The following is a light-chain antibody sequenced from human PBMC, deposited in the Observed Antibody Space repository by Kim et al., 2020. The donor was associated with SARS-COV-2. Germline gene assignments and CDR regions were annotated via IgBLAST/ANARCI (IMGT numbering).Light chain of an antibody. CDR2: DVT. CDR3: SSYTRTSTWV. V-gene: IGLV2-14*03. Sequence: QSALTQPASVSGSPGQSITISCTGTYSDIGSFAYVSWYQQYPGKAPRLIIHDVTERPSGISNRFSGPRSGNTASLTIAGLQAEGEADYHCSSYTRTSTWVFGGGTQLTVL. J-gene: IGLJ3*02. CDR1: YSDIGSFAY.